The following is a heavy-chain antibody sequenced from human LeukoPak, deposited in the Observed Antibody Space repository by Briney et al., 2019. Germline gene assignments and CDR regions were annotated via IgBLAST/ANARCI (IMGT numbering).Heavy chain of an antibody. Sequence: PGGSLRLSCAASGFTFSSYWMSWVRQAPGKGLEWVANIKQDGSEKYYVDSVKGRSTISRDNAKNSLYLQMNSLRAEDTAVYYCARGPAVPAAAIPSGYFDYWGQGTLVTVSS. J-gene: IGHJ4*02. D-gene: IGHD2-2*01. CDR3: ARGPAVPAAAIPSGYFDY. CDR1: GFTFSSYW. CDR2: IKQDGSEK. V-gene: IGHV3-7*01.